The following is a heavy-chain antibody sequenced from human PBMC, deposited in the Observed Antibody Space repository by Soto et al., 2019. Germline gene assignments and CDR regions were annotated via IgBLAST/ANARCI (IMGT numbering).Heavy chain of an antibody. CDR2: IYYSGTT. CDR1: GYSISSSNW. V-gene: IGHV4-28*01. CDR3: ASREIQGPIDY. D-gene: IGHD1-26*01. J-gene: IGHJ4*02. Sequence: QVQLQESGPGLVKPSDTLSLTCAVSGYSISSSNWWGWIRQPPGKGLEWIGYIYYSGTTYYNPSLKGXXTXSXXTSQDQFSLKLTSVTAVDTAVYYCASREIQGPIDYWGQGTLVTVSS.